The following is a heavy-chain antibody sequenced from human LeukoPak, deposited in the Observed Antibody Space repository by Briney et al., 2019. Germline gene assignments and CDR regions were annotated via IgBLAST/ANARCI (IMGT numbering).Heavy chain of an antibody. CDR2: IYYSGST. D-gene: IGHD3-22*01. CDR1: GGFVSVGSYY. J-gene: IGHJ4*02. V-gene: IGHV4-61*01. Sequence: SGTLSLTCTLSGGFVSVGSYYWTWIRRPPGRGLEWFGYIYYSGSTNYNASLKSRVTIPVDTSKNQFSLKLSSVTAADTAVYYCARGGTYYYDSSGYFSYWGQGTLVTVSS. CDR3: ARGGTYYYDSSGYFSY.